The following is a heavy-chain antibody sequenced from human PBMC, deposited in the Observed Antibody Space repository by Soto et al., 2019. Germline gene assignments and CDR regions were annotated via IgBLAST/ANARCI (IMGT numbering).Heavy chain of an antibody. V-gene: IGHV3-53*01. CDR1: GFTVSSNY. Sequence: VGSLRLSCAVSGFTVSSNYMSCVRQAPGKGLEWVSVIYSGGSTYYADSVKGRFTISRDNSKNTLYLQMNSLRAEDTAVYYRAKSSYGYAYYGMDVWGQGTTVTGSS. J-gene: IGHJ6*02. D-gene: IGHD5-18*01. CDR2: IYSGGST. CDR3: AKSSYGYAYYGMDV.